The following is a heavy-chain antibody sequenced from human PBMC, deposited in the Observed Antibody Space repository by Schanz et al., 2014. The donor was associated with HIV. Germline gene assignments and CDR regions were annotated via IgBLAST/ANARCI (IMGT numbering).Heavy chain of an antibody. CDR1: GYTFTNYA. Sequence: QVQLVQSGSEVGKPGASVKVSCKASGYTFTNYAFGWVRQAPGQGLEWVGSINTYNGQTDYGRKLQGRVTMTTDTSTNTAYMELRSLKSDDTAVYYCARGEDWPGGASDHWGQGTLVIVS. D-gene: IGHD1-26*01. V-gene: IGHV1-18*01. J-gene: IGHJ5*02. CDR3: ARGEDWPGGASDH. CDR2: INTYNGQT.